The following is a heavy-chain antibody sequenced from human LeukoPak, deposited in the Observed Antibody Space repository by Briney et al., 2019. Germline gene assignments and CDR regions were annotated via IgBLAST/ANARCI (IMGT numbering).Heavy chain of an antibody. CDR1: GFTFSSYA. CDR2: ISYDGSNK. Sequence: PGRSLRLSCAASGFTFSSYAMHWVRQAPGKGLEWVAVISYDGSNKYYADSVKGRFTISRDNSKNTLYLQMNSLRAEDTAVYYCASLAARLGYWGQGTLVTVSS. J-gene: IGHJ4*02. V-gene: IGHV3-30*04. CDR3: ASLAARLGY. D-gene: IGHD6-6*01.